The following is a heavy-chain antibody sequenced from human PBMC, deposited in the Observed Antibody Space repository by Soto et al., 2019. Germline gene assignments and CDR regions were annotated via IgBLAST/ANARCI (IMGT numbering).Heavy chain of an antibody. V-gene: IGHV3-21*01. CDR3: ARDYGSGMDY. CDR1: GFTFSSYS. CDR2: ISSSSSYI. J-gene: IGHJ4*02. D-gene: IGHD3-10*01. Sequence: GGSLRLSCAASGFTFSSYSMNWVRQAPGKGLEWVSSISSSSSYIYYAGSVKGRFTISRDNAKNSLYLQMNSLTAEDTAVYYCARDYGSGMDYWGQGTLVTVSS.